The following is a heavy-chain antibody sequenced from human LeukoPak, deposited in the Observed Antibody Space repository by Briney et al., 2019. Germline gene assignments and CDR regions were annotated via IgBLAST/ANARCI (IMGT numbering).Heavy chain of an antibody. CDR1: GFTFSSFS. Sequence: PGGALRLSCAASGFTFSSFSMNWVRQAPGKGLEWVSSISSSSSYIYYADSVKGRFTISRDNAKNSLYLQMNSLRAEDTAVYYCAKDPMTTVTLYYFDYWGQGTLVTVSS. CDR2: ISSSSSYI. V-gene: IGHV3-21*01. CDR3: AKDPMTTVTLYYFDY. J-gene: IGHJ4*02. D-gene: IGHD4-17*01.